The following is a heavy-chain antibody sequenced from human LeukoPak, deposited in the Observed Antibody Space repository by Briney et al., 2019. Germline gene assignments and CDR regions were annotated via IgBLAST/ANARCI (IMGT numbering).Heavy chain of an antibody. Sequence: ASVKVSCKASGYTFTSYYMHWVRQAPGQGLEWMGIINPSGGSTSYAQKFQGRVAMTRDMSTSTVYMELSSLRSEDTAVYYCARGSPIFGVVEYDWFDPWGRGTLVTVSS. D-gene: IGHD3-3*01. CDR2: INPSGGST. CDR3: ARGSPIFGVVEYDWFDP. J-gene: IGHJ5*02. V-gene: IGHV1-46*01. CDR1: GYTFTSYY.